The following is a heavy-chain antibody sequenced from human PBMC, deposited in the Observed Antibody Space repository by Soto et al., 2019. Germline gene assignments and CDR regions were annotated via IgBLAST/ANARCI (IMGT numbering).Heavy chain of an antibody. J-gene: IGHJ4*02. V-gene: IGHV4-34*01. CDR2: INHSGST. CDR1: GGSFSGYY. Sequence: QVQLQQWGAGLLKPSETLSLTCAVYGGSFSGYYWSWIRQPPGKGLEWIGEINHSGSTNYNPSLKSRVTISVDTSKNQFSLKLSSVTAADTAVYDCARGVGGYSYGYPYWGQGTLVTVSS. CDR3: ARGVGGYSYGYPY. D-gene: IGHD5-18*01.